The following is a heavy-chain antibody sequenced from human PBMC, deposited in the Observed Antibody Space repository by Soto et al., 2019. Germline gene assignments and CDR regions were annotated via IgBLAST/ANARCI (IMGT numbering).Heavy chain of an antibody. CDR3: ARTPRYYYDSSGYYYFLYYFDY. CDR2: IFSNDEK. Sequence: SGPTLMNPTETLTLTCTVSGFSLSNARMGVSWIRQPPGKALEWLAHIFSNDEKSYSTSLKSRLTISKDTSKSQVVLTMTNMDPVDTATYYCARTPRYYYDSSGYYYFLYYFDYWGQGTLVTVSS. CDR1: GFSLSNARMG. J-gene: IGHJ4*02. V-gene: IGHV2-26*01. D-gene: IGHD3-22*01.